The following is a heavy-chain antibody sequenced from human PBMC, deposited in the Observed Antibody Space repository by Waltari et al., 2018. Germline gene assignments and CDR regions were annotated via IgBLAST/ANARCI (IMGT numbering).Heavy chain of an antibody. V-gene: IGHV1-69-2*01. Sequence: EVQLVQSGAEVKKPGATVKISCKVSGYTFTDYYMHWVQQAPGKGLEWMGIVDPGDGGTINAEKFQGRVTLTAGTSTDTAYMELSSLRTEDTAVYYCATDPGSGSYDYWGQGTLVTVSS. CDR3: ATDPGSGSYDY. J-gene: IGHJ4*02. D-gene: IGHD1-26*01. CDR2: VDPGDGGT. CDR1: GYTFTDYY.